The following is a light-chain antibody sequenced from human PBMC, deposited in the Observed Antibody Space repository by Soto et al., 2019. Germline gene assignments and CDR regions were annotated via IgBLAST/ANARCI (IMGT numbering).Light chain of an antibody. CDR2: KVS. CDR1: QSLLYTDGNTY. V-gene: IGKV2-30*01. CDR3: MQGTHWPRT. Sequence: DAVMTQSPLSLPVTLGQPASISCRSSQSLLYTDGNTYLSWFQQRPGQSPRRLIYKVSNRDSGVPDRFSGSGSGTDFTLRINRVEAEDIGVYYCMQGTHWPRTFGQGTKVDNK. J-gene: IGKJ1*01.